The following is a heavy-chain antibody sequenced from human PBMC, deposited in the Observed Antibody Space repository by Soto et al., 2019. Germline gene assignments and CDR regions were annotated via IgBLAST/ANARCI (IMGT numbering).Heavy chain of an antibody. J-gene: IGHJ6*02. CDR2: IKKRADSYTT. CDR1: GLTFSDHH. D-gene: IGHD1-26*01. Sequence: EVQLVESGGGLVQPGGSLRLACAASGLTFSDHHMDWVRQAPGKGLEWVGRIKKRADSYTTHYSASVKVRFTISSDDSRNSLYLQMERLETGDTAVYYCADVGPVFVLEAWGQGTTGTVSS. CDR3: ADVGPVFVLEA. V-gene: IGHV3-72*01.